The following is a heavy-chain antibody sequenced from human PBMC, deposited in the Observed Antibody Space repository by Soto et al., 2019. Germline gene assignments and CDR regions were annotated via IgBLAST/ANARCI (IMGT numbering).Heavy chain of an antibody. J-gene: IGHJ1*01. D-gene: IGHD7-27*01. CDR1: GGSISSYY. Sequence: QVQLQESGPGLLKSSETLSLTCTDYGGSISSYYWSCVRQPPGKGLEWIGYIYYSGSTNYIPSLKSRVTISVDTSMNQFSLKLSSVTAADTAVYYCARGWGGYFQHWGQGTLVTVSS. CDR2: IYYSGST. CDR3: ARGWGGYFQH. V-gene: IGHV4-59*01.